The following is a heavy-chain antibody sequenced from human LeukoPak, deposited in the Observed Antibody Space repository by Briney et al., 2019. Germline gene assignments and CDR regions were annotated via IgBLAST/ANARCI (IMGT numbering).Heavy chain of an antibody. Sequence: GGSLRLSCAASGFTVSSNYMSWVRQAPGKGLEWVSVIYSGGSTYYADSVKGRFTISRDDSKNTLYLQMNSLKTEDTAVYYCTTDRALRYCSSTSCYYYGMDVWGQGTTVTVSS. J-gene: IGHJ6*02. CDR1: GFTVSSNY. CDR3: TTDRALRYCSSTSCYYYGMDV. CDR2: IYSGGST. V-gene: IGHV3-53*01. D-gene: IGHD2-2*01.